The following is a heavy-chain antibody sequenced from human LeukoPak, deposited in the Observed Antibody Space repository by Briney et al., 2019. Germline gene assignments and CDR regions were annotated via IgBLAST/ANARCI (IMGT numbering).Heavy chain of an antibody. CDR2: IYTSGST. V-gene: IGHV4-4*07. D-gene: IGHD5-12*01. CDR3: ARAVATIWGSNAFDI. J-gene: IGHJ3*02. Sequence: SETLSLTCTVSGASISSYYWSWIRQPAGKGLEWIGRIYTSGSTNYNPSLKSRVTISVDTSKNQFSLKLSSVTAADTAVYYCARAVATIWGSNAFDIWGQGTMVTVSS. CDR1: GASISSYY.